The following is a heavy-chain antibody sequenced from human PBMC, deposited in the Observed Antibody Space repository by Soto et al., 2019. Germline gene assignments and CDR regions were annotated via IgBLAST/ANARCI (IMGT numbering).Heavy chain of an antibody. CDR2: MSSSGNTI. Sequence: EVQLVESGGGLEQPGGSLRLSCAASGFTFSSYEMNWVRQAPGKGLEWVSYMSSSGNTIYYADSVKGRFTISRDNAKNSLYLQMNSLRAEDTAVYYCARQGGWHFDYWGQGTLVTVSS. D-gene: IGHD6-19*01. CDR1: GFTFSSYE. CDR3: ARQGGWHFDY. V-gene: IGHV3-48*03. J-gene: IGHJ4*02.